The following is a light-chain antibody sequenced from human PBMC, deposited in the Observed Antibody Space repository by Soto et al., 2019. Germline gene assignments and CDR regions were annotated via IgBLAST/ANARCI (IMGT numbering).Light chain of an antibody. CDR2: KAS. CDR3: QQYETYYT. J-gene: IGKJ2*01. CDR1: QSITTW. V-gene: IGKV1-5*03. Sequence: AXVGDRVTITCRASQSITTWLAWYQQKPGKAPNLLIYKASNLETGVPSRFSGSGSGTEFTLTISGLQRDDFATYYCQQYETYYTFGQGTKLEIK.